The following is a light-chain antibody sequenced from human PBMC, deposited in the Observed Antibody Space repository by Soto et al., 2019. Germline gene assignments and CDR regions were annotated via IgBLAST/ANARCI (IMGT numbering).Light chain of an antibody. CDR2: GAS. CDR1: QRFSSY. V-gene: IGKV3-15*01. J-gene: IGKJ4*01. CDR3: QQFNKWPLT. Sequence: TGLTLCAVAVSVSPGERATLSCRASQRFSSYFVWYQRKPGQAPRLLINGASTKDIGIQARFSGTGSRTAFTITVSSLQCADVSIYYCQQFNKWPLTFRGGTKV.